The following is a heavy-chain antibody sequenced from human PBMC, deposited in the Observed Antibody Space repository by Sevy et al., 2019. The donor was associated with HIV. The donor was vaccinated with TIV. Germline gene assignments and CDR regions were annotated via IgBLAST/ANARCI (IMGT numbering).Heavy chain of an antibody. V-gene: IGHV4-59*08. CDR3: ARGTGMVATWYFDY. CDR2: IYYSGST. D-gene: IGHD5-12*01. Sequence: SETLSLTCTVSGGSISSYYWSWIRQPPGKGLEWIVYIYYSGSTHYNPSLKSRVTISVDTSKNQFSLKLSSVTAADTAVYYCARGTGMVATWYFDYWGQGTLVTVSS. CDR1: GGSISSYY. J-gene: IGHJ4*02.